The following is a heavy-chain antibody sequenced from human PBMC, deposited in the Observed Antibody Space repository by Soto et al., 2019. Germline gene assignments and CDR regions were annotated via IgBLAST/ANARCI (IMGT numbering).Heavy chain of an antibody. CDR1: GDCIGNNVW. V-gene: IGHV4-4*02. D-gene: IGHD2-15*01. J-gene: IGHJ4*02. CDR2: VYQNGLT. Sequence: PXASLSLTCAVCGDCIGNNVWWSWFRQPPGKGLEWIGEVYQNGLTDYNPSLQGRVTMSADMSKNQFSLKVTSVTAADTAIYYCARAAATPGETDRFDYCGQRILVTVSS. CDR3: ARAAATPGETDRFDY.